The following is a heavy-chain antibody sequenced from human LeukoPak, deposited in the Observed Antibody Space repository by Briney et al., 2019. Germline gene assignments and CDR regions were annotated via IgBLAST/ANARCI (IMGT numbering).Heavy chain of an antibody. J-gene: IGHJ4*02. CDR3: AKSPSGSPWRIFDY. CDR2: ISDDGRNK. D-gene: IGHD3-10*01. CDR1: GFTFSTYG. Sequence: GRSLRLSCAASGFTFSTYGIHWVRQAPGKGLEWVALISDDGRNKYYADSVKGRFTISRDNSKNTLYLQMNGLRAEDTAVYYCAKSPSGSPWRIFDYWGQGTLVTVSS. V-gene: IGHV3-30*18.